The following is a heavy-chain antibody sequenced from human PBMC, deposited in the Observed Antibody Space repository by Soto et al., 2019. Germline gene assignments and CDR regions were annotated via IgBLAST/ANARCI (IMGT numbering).Heavy chain of an antibody. V-gene: IGHV1-3*01. CDR3: ARGVGGPLHWFDS. CDR2: INAGNGNT. CDR1: GYTFTGYA. D-gene: IGHD6-19*01. J-gene: IGHJ5*01. Sequence: ASVKVCCKASGYTFTGYAMHWGRQAPGQRLEWMGWINAGNGNTKYSQKFQGRVTITRDTSASTAYMELSSLRSEDTAVYYCARGVGGPLHWFDSWSQCTLVTVS.